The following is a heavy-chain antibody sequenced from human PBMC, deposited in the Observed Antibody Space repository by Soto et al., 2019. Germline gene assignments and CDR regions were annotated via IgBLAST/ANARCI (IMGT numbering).Heavy chain of an antibody. J-gene: IGHJ3*02. V-gene: IGHV1-18*04. D-gene: IGHD2-21*02. CDR1: GYAFTSYG. CDR2: ISVYNGNT. Sequence: QVQLVQSGAEVKKPGASVKVSCKASGYAFTSYGISWVRQAPGQGLEWMGWISVYNGNTNYAQKLQGRVTMTTDTATRTSYMELRSLRSDDTAVYYCARAPQGTGTVVTRYAFDIGGQGTMVAVSS. CDR3: ARAPQGTGTVVTRYAFDI.